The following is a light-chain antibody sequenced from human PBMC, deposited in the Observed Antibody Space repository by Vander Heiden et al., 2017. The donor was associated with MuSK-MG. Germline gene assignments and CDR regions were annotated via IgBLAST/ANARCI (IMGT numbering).Light chain of an antibody. CDR2: RNN. CDR3: AAWDDSLSGPWV. CDR1: SSNIGSNY. V-gene: IGLV1-47*01. J-gene: IGLJ3*02. Sequence: SVLTQPPSASGTPGQRVTISCSGSSSNIGSNYVYWYQQHPGTAPKLLIYRNNQRPSGVPDRFSGSKSGTSASLAISGLRSEDEADYYCAAWDDSLSGPWVFGGGTKLTVL.